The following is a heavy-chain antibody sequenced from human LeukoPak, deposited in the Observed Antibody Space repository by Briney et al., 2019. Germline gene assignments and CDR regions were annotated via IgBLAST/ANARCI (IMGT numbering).Heavy chain of an antibody. CDR1: GFTFSTYA. J-gene: IGHJ3*02. CDR3: AKDMSERVDAFDI. CDR2: ISWNSGSI. V-gene: IGHV3-9*01. Sequence: GGSLRLSCSASGFTFSTYAMHWVRQAPGKGLEWVSGISWNSGSIGYADSVKGRFTISRDNAKNSLYLQMNSLRAEDTALYYCAKDMSERVDAFDIWGQGTMVTVSS. D-gene: IGHD1-26*01.